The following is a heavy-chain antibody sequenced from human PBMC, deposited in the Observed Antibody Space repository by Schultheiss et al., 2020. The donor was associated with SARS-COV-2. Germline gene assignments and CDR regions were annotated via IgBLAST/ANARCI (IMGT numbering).Heavy chain of an antibody. CDR2: IYHSGST. J-gene: IGHJ4*02. CDR3: ARDALVGATDY. D-gene: IGHD1-26*01. CDR1: GGSFSGYY. V-gene: IGHV4-34*01. Sequence: SETLSLTCAVYGGSFSGYYWSWIRQPPGKGLEWIGSIYHSGSTYYNPSLKSRVTISVDTSKNQFSLKLSSVTAADTAVYYCARDALVGATDYWGQGTLVTVS.